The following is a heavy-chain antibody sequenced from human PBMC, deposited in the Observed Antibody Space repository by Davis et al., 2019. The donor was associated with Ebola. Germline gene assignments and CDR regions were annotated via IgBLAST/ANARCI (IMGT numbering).Heavy chain of an antibody. CDR1: GFTFSSYA. J-gene: IGHJ4*02. Sequence: GGSLRLSCAASGFTFSSYAMHWVRQAPGKGLEWVAVISYDGNNRYYADSVKGRFTISRDNSKNTLYLQMNSLRVEDTAVYYCARIEESTVTPGFFDYWGQGTLVTVSS. CDR2: ISYDGNNR. CDR3: ARIEESTVTPGFFDY. V-gene: IGHV3-30*04. D-gene: IGHD4-17*01.